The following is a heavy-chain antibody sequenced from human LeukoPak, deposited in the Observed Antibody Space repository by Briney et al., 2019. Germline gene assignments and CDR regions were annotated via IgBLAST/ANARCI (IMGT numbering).Heavy chain of an antibody. V-gene: IGHV1-8*01. CDR1: VYTFTSYD. CDR2: MNPNSGNT. D-gene: IGHD2-15*01. CDR3: TRGLGYCSGGRCLSYFDS. J-gene: IGHJ4*02. Sequence: AASVKVFCKASVYTFTSYDINWVRQATGQGLEWMGWMNPNSGNTGYAQKFQGRVTMTRNTPISTAYRALSSLRSEDTAVYYCTRGLGYCSGGRCLSYFDSWGQGTLVSVSS.